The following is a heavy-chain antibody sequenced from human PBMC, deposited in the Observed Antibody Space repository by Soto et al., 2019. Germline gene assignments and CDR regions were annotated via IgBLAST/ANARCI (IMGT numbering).Heavy chain of an antibody. V-gene: IGHV3-74*01. D-gene: IGHD3-10*01. Sequence: VGSLRLSCAASGFTFRNVWMHWVRQAPGKGLVWVSRINSDGSATDYADSVKGRFTISRDNAKNTLSLQMNSLRAEDTAVYYCASEGDAFDIWGQGTLVTVSS. CDR3: ASEGDAFDI. CDR2: INSDGSAT. CDR1: GFTFRNVW. J-gene: IGHJ3*02.